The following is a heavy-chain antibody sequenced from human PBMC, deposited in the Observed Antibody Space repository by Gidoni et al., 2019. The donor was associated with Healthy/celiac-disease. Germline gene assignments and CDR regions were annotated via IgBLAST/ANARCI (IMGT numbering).Heavy chain of an antibody. D-gene: IGHD1-20*01. V-gene: IGHV5-51*01. CDR1: GYSFTNYW. CDR2: IYPGDSDT. Sequence: EVQLVQSAAEVRKPGESLKISCKAYGYSFTNYWIGWVRQMPGKGLEWMGIIYPGDSDTTYSPSFQGQVTISADKSTSTAYLQWSSLKASDTAIYYCARQYMCDYWGQGTLVTVSS. CDR3: ARQYMCDY. J-gene: IGHJ4*02.